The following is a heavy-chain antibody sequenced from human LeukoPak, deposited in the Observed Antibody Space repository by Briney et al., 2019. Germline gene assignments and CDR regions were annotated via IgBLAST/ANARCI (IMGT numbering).Heavy chain of an antibody. CDR1: SGSISSSSYY. Sequence: SETLSLTCTVSSGSISSSSYYWGWIRQPPGKGLEWIGSIYYSGSTYYNPSLKSRVTISVDTSKNQFSLKLSSVTAADTAVYYCARVVLTYYYGSGSSGEKYYFDSWGQGALVTVSS. CDR2: IYYSGST. D-gene: IGHD3-10*01. V-gene: IGHV4-39*07. CDR3: ARVVLTYYYGSGSSGEKYYFDS. J-gene: IGHJ4*02.